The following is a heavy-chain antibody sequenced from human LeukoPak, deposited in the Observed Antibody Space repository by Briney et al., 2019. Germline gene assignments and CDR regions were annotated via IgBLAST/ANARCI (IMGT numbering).Heavy chain of an antibody. CDR1: GFTFSSYA. CDR3: ARGYDSEAYYFDY. V-gene: IGHV3-30-3*01. J-gene: IGHJ4*02. Sequence: GRSLRLSCAASGFTFSSYAMHWVRQAPGKGLEWVAVISYDGSNKYYADSVKGRLTISRDNSKNTLYLQMNSLRAEDTAVYYCARGYDSEAYYFDYWGQGTLVTVSS. D-gene: IGHD3-9*01. CDR2: ISYDGSNK.